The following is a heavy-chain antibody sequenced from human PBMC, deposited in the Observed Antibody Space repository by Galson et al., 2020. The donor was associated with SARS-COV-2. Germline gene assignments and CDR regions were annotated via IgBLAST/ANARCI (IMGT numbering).Heavy chain of an antibody. V-gene: IGHV1-24*01. CDR1: GYTLTELS. Sequence: ASVKVSCKVSGYTLTELSMHWVRQAPGKGLEWMGGFDPEDGETIYAQKFQGRVTMTEDTSTDTAYMELSSLRSEDTAVYYCATVLQGWAPPDFDYWGQGTLVTVSS. J-gene: IGHJ4*02. D-gene: IGHD1-26*01. CDR3: ATVLQGWAPPDFDY. CDR2: FDPEDGET.